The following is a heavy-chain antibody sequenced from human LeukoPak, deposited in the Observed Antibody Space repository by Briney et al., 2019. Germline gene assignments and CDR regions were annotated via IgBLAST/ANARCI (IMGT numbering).Heavy chain of an antibody. CDR3: ARARTGSIRFFDY. V-gene: IGHV3-72*01. Sequence: GGSLRLSCAASGFIFSDYYMEWVRQAPGKGLEWVGRIRNKANSHTTEYAASAKGRFTFSRDDSKNSLYLQMNSLEIEDTAIYYCARARTGSIRFFDYWGQGTLVTVSS. J-gene: IGHJ4*02. D-gene: IGHD3-16*01. CDR1: GFIFSDYY. CDR2: IRNKANSHTT.